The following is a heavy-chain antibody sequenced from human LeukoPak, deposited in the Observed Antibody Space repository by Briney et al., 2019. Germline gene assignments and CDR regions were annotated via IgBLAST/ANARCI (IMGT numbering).Heavy chain of an antibody. CDR1: GGSFSTYY. V-gene: IGHV4-59*01. CDR3: ARVDPDSSSTLEVFDY. CDR2: IYYSGST. D-gene: IGHD6-6*01. Sequence: PSETLSLTCTVSGGSFSTYYWSWIRQPPGKGLEWIGYIYYSGSTNYNPSLKSRVTISVDTSKNQFSLKLSSVTAADTAVYYCARVDPDSSSTLEVFDYWGQGTLVTVSS. J-gene: IGHJ4*02.